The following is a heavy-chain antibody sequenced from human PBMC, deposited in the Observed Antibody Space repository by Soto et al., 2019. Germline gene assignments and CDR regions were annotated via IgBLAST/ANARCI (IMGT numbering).Heavy chain of an antibody. CDR2: ISWDGGST. CDR3: AKDSGSYYGPAYFDY. D-gene: IGHD1-26*01. CDR1: GFTFDDYT. V-gene: IGHV3-43*01. J-gene: IGHJ4*02. Sequence: PGGSLRLSCAASGFTFDDYTMHWVRQAQGKGLEWVSLISWDGGSTYYADSVKGRFTISRDNSKNSLYLQMNSLRTEDTALYYCAKDSGSYYGPAYFDYWGQGTLVTVSS.